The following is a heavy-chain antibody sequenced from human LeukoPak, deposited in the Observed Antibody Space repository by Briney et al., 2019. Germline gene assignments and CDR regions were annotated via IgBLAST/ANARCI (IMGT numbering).Heavy chain of an antibody. CDR3: ARDDYYGSGRSLLGY. J-gene: IGHJ4*02. Sequence: GGSLRLSCAASGFTFSSYRMNWVRQAPGKGLEWVSSISSSSSYIYYADSVKGRFTISRDNAKNSLYLQMNGLRAEDTAVYYCARDDYYGSGRSLLGYWGQGTLVTVSS. CDR2: ISSSSSYI. D-gene: IGHD3-10*01. CDR1: GFTFSSYR. V-gene: IGHV3-21*01.